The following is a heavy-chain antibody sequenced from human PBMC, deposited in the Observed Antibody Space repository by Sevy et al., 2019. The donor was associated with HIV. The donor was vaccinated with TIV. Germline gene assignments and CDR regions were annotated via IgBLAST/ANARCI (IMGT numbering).Heavy chain of an antibody. CDR3: ARRARCSGGSYYLGSPNYFDY. V-gene: IGHV5-51*01. CDR1: GYSFTSYW. CDR2: IYPGDSDT. J-gene: IGHJ4*02. Sequence: GESLKISCKGSGYSFTSYWIGWVRQMPGKGLEWMGIIYPGDSDTRYSPSFQGQVTISADKSISTAYLQWSSLKASDTAMYYCARRARCSGGSYYLGSPNYFDYWGQGTLVTVSS. D-gene: IGHD2-15*01.